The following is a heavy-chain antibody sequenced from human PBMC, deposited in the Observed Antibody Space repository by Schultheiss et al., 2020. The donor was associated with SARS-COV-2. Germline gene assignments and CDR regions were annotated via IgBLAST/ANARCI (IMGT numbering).Heavy chain of an antibody. CDR2: ISSSGSTI. CDR1: GFTFSSFG. J-gene: IGHJ5*02. Sequence: GGSLRLSCAASGFTFSSFGMHWVRQAPGKGLEWVSYISSSGSTIYYADSVKGRFTISRDNAKNSLYLQMNSLRDEDTAVYYCARDKGPQQWLAYNWFDPWGQGTLVTVSS. CDR3: ARDKGPQQWLAYNWFDP. D-gene: IGHD6-19*01. V-gene: IGHV3-48*02.